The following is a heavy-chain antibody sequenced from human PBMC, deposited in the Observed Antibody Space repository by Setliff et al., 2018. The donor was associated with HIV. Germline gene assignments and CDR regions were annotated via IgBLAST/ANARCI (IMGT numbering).Heavy chain of an antibody. D-gene: IGHD3-22*01. Sequence: PSETLSLTCTVSGASINTYYWSWIRQPPGKVLEYIGYIYYTGITNYNPSLKSRVTMSIDTSKNQFSLKLTSVTAADTAVYYCARDHDYYDSSKSWGFDYWGQGTLVTVSS. CDR2: IYYTGIT. CDR1: GASINTYY. J-gene: IGHJ4*02. CDR3: ARDHDYYDSSKSWGFDY. V-gene: IGHV4-59*01.